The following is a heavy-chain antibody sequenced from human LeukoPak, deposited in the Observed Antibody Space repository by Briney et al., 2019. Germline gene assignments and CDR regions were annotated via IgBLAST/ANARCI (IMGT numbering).Heavy chain of an antibody. D-gene: IGHD1-26*01. CDR2: VSSRASTK. Sequence: GGSLRLSCVASGFSFSTYSMNWVRHAAGKGLEWVSYVSSRASTKYYADSVEGRFTVSRDNAKNSLYLQMNSLRAEDSGVYYCARPRGGGSHDDFDYWGQGTLVTVSS. CDR3: ARPRGGGSHDDFDY. V-gene: IGHV3-48*01. J-gene: IGHJ4*02. CDR1: GFSFSTYS.